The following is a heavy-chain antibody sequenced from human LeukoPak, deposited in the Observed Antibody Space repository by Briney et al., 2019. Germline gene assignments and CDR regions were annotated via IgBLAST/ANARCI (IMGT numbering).Heavy chain of an antibody. CDR2: IHHSGGT. V-gene: IGHV4-39*01. CDR3: ATESYSSSSGWYYFDY. Sequence: SETLSLTCNVSGGSISIGNYYWGWIRQPPGKGLEWIGIIHHSGGTYYSPSLKSRVTISVDTSKNQFSLKLNSVTAADTAVYFCATESYSSSSGWYYFDYWGRGTLVSVSS. D-gene: IGHD6-6*01. J-gene: IGHJ4*02. CDR1: GGSISIGNYY.